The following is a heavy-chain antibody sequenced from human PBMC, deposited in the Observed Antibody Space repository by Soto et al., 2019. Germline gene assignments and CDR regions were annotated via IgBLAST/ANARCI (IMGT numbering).Heavy chain of an antibody. CDR2: ITPFSGDV. Sequence: QMQLVQSGAEVKKTGSSVTVSCKALGNTFTYRYLHWVRQAPGQALEWMGWITPFSGDVHYAQKFQERVTITRDRSINTAYMQMSSLRSDDTAMYVCAGGGAGSGPFTWELPDHWGQGTLVTVSS. CDR1: GNTFTYRY. CDR3: AGGGAGSGPFTWELPDH. V-gene: IGHV1-45*02. D-gene: IGHD1-26*01. J-gene: IGHJ4*02.